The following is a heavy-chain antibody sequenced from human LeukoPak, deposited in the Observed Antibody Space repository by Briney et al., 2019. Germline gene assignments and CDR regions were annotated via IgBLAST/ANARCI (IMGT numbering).Heavy chain of an antibody. Sequence: PGESLKISCKASGYSFTTYWIGWVRQMPGKGLEWMGIIYPGDSDTRYSPSFQGQVTISADKSISTAYLQWSSLKASDTAMYYCARSLGYCSSTSCYVWFDPWGQGTLVTVSS. J-gene: IGHJ5*02. V-gene: IGHV5-51*01. CDR1: GYSFTTYW. D-gene: IGHD2-2*01. CDR2: IYPGDSDT. CDR3: ARSLGYCSSTSCYVWFDP.